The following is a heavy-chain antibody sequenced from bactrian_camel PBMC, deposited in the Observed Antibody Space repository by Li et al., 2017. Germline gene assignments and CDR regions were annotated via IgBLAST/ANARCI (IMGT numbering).Heavy chain of an antibody. J-gene: IGHJ4*01. Sequence: QLVESGGGSVQTGGSLRLSCTASGYTYSTYCAGWFRQVPGKKREGVATIDSEGIINYADSVRGRFTISRDNAKDTLYLQMNSLKIEDTAVYYCALGSSRQATMTARGKGTQVTVS. CDR1: GYTYSTYC. D-gene: IGHD3*01. V-gene: IGHV3S53*01. CDR2: IDSEGII.